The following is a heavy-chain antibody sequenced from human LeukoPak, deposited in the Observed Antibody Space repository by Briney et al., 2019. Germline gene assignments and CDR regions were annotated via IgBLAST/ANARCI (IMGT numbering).Heavy chain of an antibody. CDR2: IYSGGST. V-gene: IGHV3-23*03. CDR1: GFTFSSFA. J-gene: IGHJ5*02. CDR3: AREPAGGSGYSSSWYWA. Sequence: PGGSLRLSCAASGFTFSSFAMSWVRQAPGKGLEWVSVIYSGGSTYYADSVKGRFTISRDNSKNTLYLQMNSLRAEDTAVYYCAREPAGGSGYSSSWYWAWGQGTLVTVSS. D-gene: IGHD6-13*01.